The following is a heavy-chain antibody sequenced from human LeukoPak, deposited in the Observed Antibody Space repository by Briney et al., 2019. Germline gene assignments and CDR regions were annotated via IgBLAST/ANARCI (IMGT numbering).Heavy chain of an antibody. D-gene: IGHD4-11*01. CDR1: GGSINNYF. CDR2: IYTSGST. CDR3: ARDPYNNSPFDY. J-gene: IGHJ4*02. V-gene: IGHV4-4*07. Sequence: SETLSLTCTVSGGSINNYFWSWIRQPAGKGLEWIGRIYTSGSTNYNPSLKSPVTMSIDTSKNQFSLKVTSVTDVDTAVYYCARDPYNNSPFDYWGQGILVTVSS.